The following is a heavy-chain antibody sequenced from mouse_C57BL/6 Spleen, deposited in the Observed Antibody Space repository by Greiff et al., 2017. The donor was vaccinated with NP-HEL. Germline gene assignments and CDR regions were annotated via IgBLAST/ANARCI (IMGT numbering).Heavy chain of an antibody. D-gene: IGHD2-4*01. CDR1: GFTFSDYG. V-gene: IGHV5-17*01. CDR3: ARKDQLRRYAMDY. Sequence: EVKLVESGGGLVKPGGSLKLSCAASGFTFSDYGMHWVRQAPEKGLEWVAYISSGSSTIYYADTVKGRFTISRDNAKNTLFLQMTSLRSEDTAMYYCARKDQLRRYAMDYWGQGTSVTVSS. J-gene: IGHJ4*01. CDR2: ISSGSSTI.